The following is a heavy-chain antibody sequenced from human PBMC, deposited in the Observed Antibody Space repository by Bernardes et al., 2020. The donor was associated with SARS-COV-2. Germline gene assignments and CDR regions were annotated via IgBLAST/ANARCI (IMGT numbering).Heavy chain of an antibody. CDR3: ARDRYMVRGVNTNWYFDL. V-gene: IGHV4-59*01. D-gene: IGHD3-10*01. Sequence: LSLTCTVSGGSISSYYWSWIRQPPGKGLEWIGYIYYSGSTNYNPSLKSRVTISVDTSKNQFSLKLSSVTAADTAVYYCARDRYMVRGVNTNWYFDLWGRGTLVTVSS. CDR2: IYYSGST. CDR1: GGSISSYY. J-gene: IGHJ2*01.